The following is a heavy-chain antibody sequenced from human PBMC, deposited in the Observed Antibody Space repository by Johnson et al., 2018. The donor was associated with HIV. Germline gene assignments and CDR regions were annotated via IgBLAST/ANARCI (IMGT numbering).Heavy chain of an antibody. CDR3: AKGRRVGATTYDAFDI. V-gene: IGHV3-30*18. Sequence: QEQLVESGGGVVRRGGSLRLSCAASGFTFDDYGMSWVRQAPGKGLEWVAVISYDGSNKYYADSVKGRFTISRDNSKNTLYLQMNSLRAEDTAVYYCAKGRRVGATTYDAFDIWGQGTMVTVSS. D-gene: IGHD1-26*01. CDR1: GFTFDDYG. CDR2: ISYDGSNK. J-gene: IGHJ3*02.